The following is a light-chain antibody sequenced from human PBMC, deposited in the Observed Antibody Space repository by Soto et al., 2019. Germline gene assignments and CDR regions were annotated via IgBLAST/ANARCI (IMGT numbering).Light chain of an antibody. J-gene: IGKJ2*01. CDR3: QQYHTYYT. CDR1: QSIGNW. CDR2: DAS. V-gene: IGKV1-5*01. Sequence: DIQMTQSPSTLSASVGDRVTITCRASQSIGNWLAWYQQKPGKAPKLLIYDASSSESGVPSRFSGSGSGTEFTLTISSLQPDDFATYYCQQYHTYYTFGQGTNLEIK.